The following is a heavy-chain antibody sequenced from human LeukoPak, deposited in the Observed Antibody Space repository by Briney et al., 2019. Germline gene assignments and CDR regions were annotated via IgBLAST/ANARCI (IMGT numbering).Heavy chain of an antibody. CDR1: GFTFSSYG. J-gene: IGHJ4*02. V-gene: IGHV3-30*18. CDR3: AKVWEKYSGIYGPYYFDY. D-gene: IGHD1-26*01. Sequence: GGSLRLSCAASGFTFSSYGMHWVRQAPGKGLEWVAVISYDGSNKYYADSVKGRFTISRDNSKNTMYLEMNSLRAEDTAVYYCAKVWEKYSGIYGPYYFDYWGQGTLVTVSS. CDR2: ISYDGSNK.